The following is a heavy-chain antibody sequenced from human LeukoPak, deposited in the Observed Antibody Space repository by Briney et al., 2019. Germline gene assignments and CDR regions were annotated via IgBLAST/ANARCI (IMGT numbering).Heavy chain of an antibody. V-gene: IGHV3-66*01. Sequence: GGSLRLSCAASGFTVSSNCMSWVRQAPGKGLEWVSVIYGGVNTVYADSVQGRFTISRDNSKNTLYLQMSSLRAEDTAVYYCATERFYWGQGTLVTVSS. D-gene: IGHD3-3*01. CDR3: ATERFY. CDR2: IYGGVNT. J-gene: IGHJ4*02. CDR1: GFTVSSNC.